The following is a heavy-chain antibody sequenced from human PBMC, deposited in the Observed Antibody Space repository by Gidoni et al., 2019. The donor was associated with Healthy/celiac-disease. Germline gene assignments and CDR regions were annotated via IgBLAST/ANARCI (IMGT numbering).Heavy chain of an antibody. J-gene: IGHJ4*02. CDR2: ITSDGSST. D-gene: IGHD3-22*01. CDR3: ASGRRYYDSSGYYY. CDR1: GFTFSSYW. V-gene: IGHV3-74*01. Sequence: EVQLVESGGGLVQPGGSRRLACAASGFTFSSYWMHWVRQAPGKGLVWVSRITSDGSSTSYADSVKGRFTISRDNAKNTLYLQMNSLRAEDTAVYYCASGRRYYDSSGYYYWGQGTLVTVSS.